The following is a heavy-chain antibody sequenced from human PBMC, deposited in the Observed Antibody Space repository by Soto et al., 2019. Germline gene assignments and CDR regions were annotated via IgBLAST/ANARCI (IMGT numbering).Heavy chain of an antibody. CDR1: GGTFSSYA. CDR3: ARDRGLPYYFDY. J-gene: IGHJ4*02. CDR2: IIPIFGTA. Sequence: ASVKVSCKASGGTFSSYAISWVRQAPGQGLEWMGGIIPIFGTANYAQKFQGRVTITADKSTSTAYMELSSLRSEDTAVYYCARDRGLPYYFDYWGQGTLVTVSS. V-gene: IGHV1-69*06.